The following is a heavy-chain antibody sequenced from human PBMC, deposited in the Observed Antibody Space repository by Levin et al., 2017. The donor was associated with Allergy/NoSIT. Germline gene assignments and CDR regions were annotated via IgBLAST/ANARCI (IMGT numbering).Heavy chain of an antibody. CDR2: ISAYNGKT. Sequence: GESLKISCKASGYTFMSYGINWVRQAPGQGLEWMGWISAYNGKTDYAQNLQGRVTMTTDTTTSTAYMELRSLRSDDTAMYYCARVITMDRGMYEYYFDYWGQGTLVTVSS. CDR3: ARVITMDRGMYEYYFDY. CDR1: GYTFMSYG. V-gene: IGHV1-18*01. J-gene: IGHJ4*02. D-gene: IGHD3-10*01.